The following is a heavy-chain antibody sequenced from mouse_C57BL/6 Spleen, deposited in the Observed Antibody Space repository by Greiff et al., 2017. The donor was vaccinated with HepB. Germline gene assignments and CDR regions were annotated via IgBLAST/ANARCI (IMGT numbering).Heavy chain of an antibody. V-gene: IGHV1-50*01. CDR3: ARSWDVRGYYFDY. D-gene: IGHD4-1*01. CDR2: IDPSDSYT. J-gene: IGHJ2*01. Sequence: VQLQQSGAELVKPGASVKLSCKASGYTFTSYWMQWVKQRPGQGLEWIGEIDPSDSYTNYNQKFKGKATLTVDTSSSTAYMQLSSLTSEDSAVYYCARSWDVRGYYFDYWGQGTTLTVSS. CDR1: GYTFTSYW.